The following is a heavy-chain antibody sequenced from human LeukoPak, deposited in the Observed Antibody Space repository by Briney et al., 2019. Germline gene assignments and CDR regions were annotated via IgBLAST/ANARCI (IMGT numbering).Heavy chain of an antibody. D-gene: IGHD3-22*01. Sequence: SETLSLTCTVSGGSISSSSYYWSWIRQPPGKGLEWVGYIYYSGSTNYNPSLKSRVTISVDTSKNQFSLKLSSVTAADTAVYYCARVGVGYYDSSGYYRPDAFDIWGQGTMVTVSS. V-gene: IGHV4-61*01. J-gene: IGHJ3*02. CDR1: GGSISSSSYY. CDR2: IYYSGST. CDR3: ARVGVGYYDSSGYYRPDAFDI.